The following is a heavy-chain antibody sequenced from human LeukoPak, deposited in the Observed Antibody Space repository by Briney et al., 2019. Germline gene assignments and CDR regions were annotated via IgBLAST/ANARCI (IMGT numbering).Heavy chain of an antibody. CDR1: GGTFSSYA. Sequence: ASVKVSCKASGGTFSSYAISWVRQAPGQGLEWMGGIIPIFGTANYAQKFQGRVAITTDESTSTAYMELSSLRSENTAVYYCASDYSNYPHYYYMDVWGKGTTVTVSS. J-gene: IGHJ6*03. D-gene: IGHD4-11*01. CDR2: IIPIFGTA. V-gene: IGHV1-69*05. CDR3: ASDYSNYPHYYYMDV.